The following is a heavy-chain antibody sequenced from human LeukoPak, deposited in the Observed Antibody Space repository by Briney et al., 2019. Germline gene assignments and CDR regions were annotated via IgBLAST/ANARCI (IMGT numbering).Heavy chain of an antibody. CDR2: IYYGGST. CDR3: AGGQQWLAFDY. J-gene: IGHJ4*02. D-gene: IGHD6-19*01. Sequence: PSETLSLTCTVSGGSISSYYWSWIRQPPGKGLEWIGYIYYGGSTNYNPSLKSRVTISVDTSKNQFSLKLSSVTASDTAVYYCAGGQQWLAFDYWGQGTLVTVSS. V-gene: IGHV4-59*01. CDR1: GGSISSYY.